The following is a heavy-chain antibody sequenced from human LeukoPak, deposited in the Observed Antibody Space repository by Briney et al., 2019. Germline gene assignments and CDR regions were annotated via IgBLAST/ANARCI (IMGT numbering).Heavy chain of an antibody. V-gene: IGHV4-39*07. CDR3: ARRVGLTQGGAFDY. Sequence: SETLSLTCTVSGGSISSSSYYWGWIRQPPGKGLEWIGSIYYSGSTYYNPSLKSRVTISVDTSKNQFSLKLSSVTAADTAIYYCARRVGLTQGGAFDYWGQGTLVTVSS. J-gene: IGHJ4*02. D-gene: IGHD3-16*01. CDR2: IYYSGST. CDR1: GGSISSSSYY.